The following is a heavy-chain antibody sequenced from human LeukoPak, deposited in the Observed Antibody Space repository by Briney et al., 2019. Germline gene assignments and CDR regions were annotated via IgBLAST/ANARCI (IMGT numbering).Heavy chain of an antibody. CDR2: IYSDGGT. J-gene: IGHJ4*02. CDR1: GFVVSSNY. D-gene: IGHD3-10*01. CDR3: ARDPYGSGTFWYYFDY. Sequence: GGSLRLSCAASGFVVSSNYMSWVRQAPGKGLEWVSVIYSDGGTFYADSMKGRFTISRDNAKNTLFLQMNSLRVEDTAVYYCARDPYGSGTFWYYFDYWGQGTLVTVSS. V-gene: IGHV3-66*01.